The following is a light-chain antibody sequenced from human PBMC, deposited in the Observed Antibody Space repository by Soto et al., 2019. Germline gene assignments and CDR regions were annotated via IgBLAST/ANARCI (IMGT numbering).Light chain of an antibody. CDR2: DAS. V-gene: IGKV3D-11*01. J-gene: IGKJ1*01. Sequence: EIVLTQSPATLSLSPGERATLSCRASQGVSSYLAWYQQKPGQAPRLLIYDASNRATGIPARFSGSGPGTDFTLTISSLEPEDFAVYYCLRYNSWPWTFGRGTKVDIK. CDR1: QGVSSY. CDR3: LRYNSWPWT.